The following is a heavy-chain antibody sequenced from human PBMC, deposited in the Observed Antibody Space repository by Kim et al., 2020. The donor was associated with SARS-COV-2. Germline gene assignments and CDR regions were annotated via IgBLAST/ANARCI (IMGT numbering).Heavy chain of an antibody. Sequence: GGSLRLSCAASGFTFSSYGMHWVRQAPGKGLEWVAVITYDGSNKYYADSVKGRFTISRDNSKNTLYLQMNSLRAEDTAVYYCAKDNRGQRYFDYWGQGTLVTVSS. V-gene: IGHV3-30*18. CDR1: GFTFSSYG. J-gene: IGHJ4*02. CDR3: AKDNRGQRYFDY. CDR2: ITYDGSNK.